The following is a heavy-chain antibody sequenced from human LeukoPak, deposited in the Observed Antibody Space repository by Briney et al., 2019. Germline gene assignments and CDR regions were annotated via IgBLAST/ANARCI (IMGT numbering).Heavy chain of an antibody. CDR1: GFTFSSYS. D-gene: IGHD4-17*01. CDR3: ARSDGDYVPNAPLSFYYYGMDV. Sequence: GGSLRLSCAASGFTFSSYSMNWVRQAPGKGLEWVSYISSASTTIYYVDSVKGRFTVSRDNAKNSLSLQMNSLRTEDTAVYYCARSDGDYVPNAPLSFYYYGMDVWGQGTTVTVSS. CDR2: ISSASTTI. J-gene: IGHJ6*02. V-gene: IGHV3-48*04.